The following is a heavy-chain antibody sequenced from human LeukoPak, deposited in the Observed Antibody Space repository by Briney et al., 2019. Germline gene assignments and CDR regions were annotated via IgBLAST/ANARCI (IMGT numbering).Heavy chain of an antibody. V-gene: IGHV4-39*01. CDR2: IYYSGST. D-gene: IGHD3-10*01. Sequence: EPSETLSLTCTVSGGSISSSSYYWGWIRQPPGKGLEWIGSIYYSGSTYYNPSLKSRVTIPVDTSKNQFSLKLSSVTAADTAVYYCASNGDVLLWFGELAPDAFDIWGQGTMVTVSS. CDR3: ASNGDVLLWFGELAPDAFDI. CDR1: GGSISSSSYY. J-gene: IGHJ3*02.